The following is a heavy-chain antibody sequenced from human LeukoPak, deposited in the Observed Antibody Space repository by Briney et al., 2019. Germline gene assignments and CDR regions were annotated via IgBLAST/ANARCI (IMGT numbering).Heavy chain of an antibody. D-gene: IGHD5-12*01. CDR2: INSDGSSI. CDR1: GFTFSSYW. V-gene: IGHV3-74*03. Sequence: GGSLRLSCAASGFTFSSYWMHWVRHAPGKGLVWVSRINSDGSSITYADSVKGRFTISRDNAKNTRYLQMNSLRVEDTAVYYCAREGRVSGYDFDCWGQGTLVTVSS. J-gene: IGHJ4*02. CDR3: AREGRVSGYDFDC.